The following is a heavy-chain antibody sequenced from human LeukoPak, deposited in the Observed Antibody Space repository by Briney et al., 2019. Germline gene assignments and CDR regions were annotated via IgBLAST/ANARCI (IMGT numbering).Heavy chain of an antibody. CDR3: AKDRRNDYAQGLDY. V-gene: IGHV3-23*01. CDR1: GFTFSSYA. J-gene: IGHJ4*02. Sequence: GGSLRLSCAASGFTFSSYAMSWVREAPGKGLEWVSAISGSGGRTYYAGSVKGRFTISRDNSKNTLHLQMSSLRAEDSAVYYCAKDRRNDYAQGLDYWGQGTLVTVSS. CDR2: ISGSGGRT. D-gene: IGHD4-17*01.